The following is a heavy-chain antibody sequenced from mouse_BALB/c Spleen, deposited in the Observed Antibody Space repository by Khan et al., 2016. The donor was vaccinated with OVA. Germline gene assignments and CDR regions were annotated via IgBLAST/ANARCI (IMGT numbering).Heavy chain of an antibody. V-gene: IGHV3-8*02. D-gene: IGHD2-14*01. J-gene: IGHJ3*01. CDR2: MIYTGYT. Sequence: EVQLQESGPSLVKPSQTLSLTCSVSGDSITSGYWSWIRKFPGNKLEYMGYMIYTGYTDYNPSLKSRIAITTHTSKYQYYLQLNSVTAEDTATSYCAKSTYKYAFAYWGQGTLVTVSA. CDR1: GDSITSGY. CDR3: AKSTYKYAFAY.